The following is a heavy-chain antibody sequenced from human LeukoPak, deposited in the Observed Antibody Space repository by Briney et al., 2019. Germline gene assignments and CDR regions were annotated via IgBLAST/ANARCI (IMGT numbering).Heavy chain of an antibody. CDR2: IRDNGNT. D-gene: IGHD3-10*01. J-gene: IGHJ4*02. Sequence: SETLSLTCAVSGGSISSGGYSWSWIRQPPGKGLEWIGYIRDNGNTKYNPSLESRITISADTSKNQFSLNLNSVTAADTAVYYCARIPILREGWGYFDYWGQGTLVTVSS. CDR3: ARIPILREGWGYFDY. V-gene: IGHV4-30-2*05. CDR1: GGSISSGGYS.